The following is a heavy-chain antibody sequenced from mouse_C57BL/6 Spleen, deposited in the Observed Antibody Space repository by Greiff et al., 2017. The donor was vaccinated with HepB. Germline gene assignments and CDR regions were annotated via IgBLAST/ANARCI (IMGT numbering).Heavy chain of an antibody. J-gene: IGHJ2*01. Sequence: QVQLKESGPELVKPGASVKISCKASGYAFSSSWMNWVKQRPGKGLEWIGRIYPGDGDTNYNGKFKGKATLTADKSSSTAYMQLSSLTSEDSAVYFCARRPLDYWGQGTTLTVSS. CDR2: IYPGDGDT. CDR1: GYAFSSSW. CDR3: ARRPLDY. V-gene: IGHV1-82*01.